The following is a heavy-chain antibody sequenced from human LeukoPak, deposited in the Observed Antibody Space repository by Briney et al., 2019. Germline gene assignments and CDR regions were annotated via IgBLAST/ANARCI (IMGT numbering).Heavy chain of an antibody. D-gene: IGHD5-12*01. CDR3: ARDRAVAHVFDY. CDR2: ISSSSSYI. CDR1: GLTFSSYS. J-gene: IGHJ4*02. Sequence: PGGSLRLSCAASGLTFSSYSMNWVRQAPGKGLEWGSSISSSSSYIYYADSVKGRFTISRDNAKNSLYLQMNSLRAEDTAVYYCARDRAVAHVFDYWGQGTLVTVSS. V-gene: IGHV3-21*01.